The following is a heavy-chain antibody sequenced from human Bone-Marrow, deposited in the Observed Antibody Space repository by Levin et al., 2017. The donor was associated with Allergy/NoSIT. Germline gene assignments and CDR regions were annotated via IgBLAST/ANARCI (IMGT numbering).Heavy chain of an antibody. CDR2: IIPIFGTA. CDR1: GGTFSSYA. D-gene: IGHD2-2*01. V-gene: IGHV1-69*13. J-gene: IGHJ4*02. CDR3: ASQLGDVVVPAATDY. Sequence: SVKVSCKASGGTFSSYAISWVRQAPGQGLEWMGGIIPIFGTANYAQKFQGRVTITADESTSTAYMELSSLRSEDTAVYYCASQLGDVVVPAATDYWGQGTLVTVSS.